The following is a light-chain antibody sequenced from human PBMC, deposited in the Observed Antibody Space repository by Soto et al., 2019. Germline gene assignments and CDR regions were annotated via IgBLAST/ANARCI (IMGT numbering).Light chain of an antibody. V-gene: IGKV1D-16*01. Sequence: DIQMTQTPSSLSASIGDRVTLTCRASQGISTWLAWYQQKPEKAPRSLISGASSLQSGVPSRFSGSGSGTDFTLTISSLQPEDFATYYCQQYDTYPITVGQGTRLEIK. J-gene: IGKJ5*01. CDR3: QQYDTYPIT. CDR2: GAS. CDR1: QGISTW.